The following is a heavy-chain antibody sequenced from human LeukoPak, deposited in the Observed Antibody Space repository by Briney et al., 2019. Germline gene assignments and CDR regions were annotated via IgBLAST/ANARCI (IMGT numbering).Heavy chain of an antibody. V-gene: IGHV3-23*01. CDR2: ISGSGGST. J-gene: IGHJ4*02. Sequence: GGSLRLSCAASGFTFSSYAVSWVRQAPGKGLEWVSAISGSGGSTYYADSVKGRFTISRDNSKNTLYLQMNSLRAEDTAVYYCAKAGQYYYDSSGYRRRSCYFDYWGQGTLVTVSS. CDR1: GFTFSSYA. D-gene: IGHD3-22*01. CDR3: AKAGQYYYDSSGYRRRSCYFDY.